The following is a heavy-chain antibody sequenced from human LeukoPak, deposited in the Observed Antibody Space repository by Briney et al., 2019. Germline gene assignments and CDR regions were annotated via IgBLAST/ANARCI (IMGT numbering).Heavy chain of an antibody. V-gene: IGHV5-51*01. CDR1: GYSFTSYW. CDR3: ARHARQQLDDAFDI. CDR2: IYPGDSDT. J-gene: IGHJ3*02. D-gene: IGHD6-13*01. Sequence: GESLKISCKGSGYSFTSYWIGWVRQMPGKGLEWMGIIYPGDSDTRYSPSFQGQVTIPADKSISTAYLQWSSLKASDTGMYYCARHARQQLDDAFDIWGQGTMVTVSS.